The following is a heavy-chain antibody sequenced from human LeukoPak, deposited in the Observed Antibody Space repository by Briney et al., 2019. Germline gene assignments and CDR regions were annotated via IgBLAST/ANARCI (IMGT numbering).Heavy chain of an antibody. J-gene: IGHJ6*03. CDR3: ARVHSEPEYSSSWYWGFQGYYYMDV. D-gene: IGHD6-13*01. V-gene: IGHV1-18*01. CDR1: GYTFTSYG. Sequence: GASVKVSCKASGYTFTSYGISWVRQAPGQGLEWMGWISAYNGNTNYAQKLQGRVTMTTDTSTSTAYMELSSLRSEDTAVYYCARVHSEPEYSSSWYWGFQGYYYMDVWGKGTTVTVSS. CDR2: ISAYNGNT.